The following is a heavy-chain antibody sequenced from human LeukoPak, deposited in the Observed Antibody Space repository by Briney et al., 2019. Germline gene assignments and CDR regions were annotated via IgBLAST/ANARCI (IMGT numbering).Heavy chain of an antibody. CDR1: GFTFSSYA. CDR3: ATYSSSTHAFDI. J-gene: IGHJ3*02. CDR2: ISGSGGST. Sequence: PGGSLRLSCAASGFTFSSYAMSWVRQAQGKGLEWVSAISGSGGSTNYADSVKGRFTISRDNSKNTLYLQMNSLRAEDTAVYYCATYSSSTHAFDIWGQGTMVTVSS. D-gene: IGHD6-6*01. V-gene: IGHV3-23*01.